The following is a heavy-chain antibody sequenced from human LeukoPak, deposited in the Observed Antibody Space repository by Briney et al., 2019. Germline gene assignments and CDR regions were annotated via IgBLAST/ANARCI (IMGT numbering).Heavy chain of an antibody. CDR2: VYYSGST. CDR1: GGSINKDYW. J-gene: IGHJ4*02. Sequence: TSSETLSLTCAVSGGSINKDYWWSWVRQPPGKGLEWIGEVYYSGSTNYNPSLKSRVTISVDKSKNQFSLKVRSVTAADAAVYYCARGAVILYYFDYWGQGTLVTVSS. D-gene: IGHD1-26*01. CDR3: ARGAVILYYFDY. V-gene: IGHV4-4*02.